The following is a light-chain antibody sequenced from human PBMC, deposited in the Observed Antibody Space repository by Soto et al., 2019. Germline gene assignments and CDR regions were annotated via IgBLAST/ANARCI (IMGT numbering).Light chain of an antibody. CDR3: SSYTSSSLYV. Sequence: QSALTQPAFVSGSPGQSITISCTGTSSDVGGYNYVSWYQQHPGKAPKLVIFDVSNRPSGISNRFSGSKSGNTASLTVSGLQAEDEADYYCSSYTSSSLYVFGTGTKLTVL. CDR2: DVS. CDR1: SSDVGGYNY. J-gene: IGLJ1*01. V-gene: IGLV2-14*03.